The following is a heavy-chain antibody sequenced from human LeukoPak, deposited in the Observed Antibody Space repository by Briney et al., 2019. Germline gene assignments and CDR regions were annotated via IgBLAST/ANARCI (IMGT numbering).Heavy chain of an antibody. Sequence: GGSLRLSCAASGFTFSSYAMHWVRQAPGKGLEWVAVISYDGSNKYYADSVKGRFTISRDNSKNTLYLQMNSLRAEDTAVYYCARGELYYYDSSGYVYWGQGTLVTVSS. CDR1: GFTFSSYA. CDR2: ISYDGSNK. D-gene: IGHD3-22*01. V-gene: IGHV3-30*04. CDR3: ARGELYYYDSSGYVY. J-gene: IGHJ4*02.